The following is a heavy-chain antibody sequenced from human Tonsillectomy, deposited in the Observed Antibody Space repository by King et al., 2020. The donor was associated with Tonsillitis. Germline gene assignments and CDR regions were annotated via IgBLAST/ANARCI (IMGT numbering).Heavy chain of an antibody. CDR2: IYYSGST. CDR3: VCSCRSSWCLDY. D-gene: IGHD6-13*01. V-gene: IGHV4-31*03. J-gene: IGHJ4*02. CDR1: GGSISSGGYY. Sequence: VQLQESGPGLVKPSQTLSLTCTVSGGSISSGGYYWSWIRQHPGKGLEWIGYIYYSGSTYYNPSLKSRVTISVDTSKNQFSLKLSSVTAADTAVYYCVCSCRSSWCLDYWGQGTLVTVSS.